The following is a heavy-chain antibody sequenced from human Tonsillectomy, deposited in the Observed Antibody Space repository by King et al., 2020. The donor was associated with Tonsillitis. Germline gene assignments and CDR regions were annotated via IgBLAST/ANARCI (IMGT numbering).Heavy chain of an antibody. CDR1: GGSISSSYYY. CDR3: ARHDPYYFDSSGLWFDP. J-gene: IGHJ5*02. V-gene: IGHV4-39*07. D-gene: IGHD3-22*01. Sequence: LQLQESGPGLVKPSETLSLTCTVSGGSISSSYYYWGWIRQPPGKGLEWIGSIFYSGSTYYKPSLKSRVTISVDTSKNQFSLRLSSVTAADTAIYYCARHDPYYFDSSGLWFDPWGQGTLVTVSS. CDR2: IFYSGST.